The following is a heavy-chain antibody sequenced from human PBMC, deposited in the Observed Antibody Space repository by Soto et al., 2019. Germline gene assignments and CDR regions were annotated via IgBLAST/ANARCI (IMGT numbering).Heavy chain of an antibody. V-gene: IGHV2-5*02. CDR1: GFSLSTSGVG. Sequence: QITLKESGPTLVKPTQTLTLTCTFSGFSLSTSGVGVGWIRQPPGKALEWLALIYWDDDKRYSPSLKSRLTITKDTSKNPLVLTMTNMAPVDTATYYCAHSYAYDYIWWSYRYFDYWGQGTLVTVSS. J-gene: IGHJ4*02. D-gene: IGHD3-16*02. CDR2: IYWDDDK. CDR3: AHSYAYDYIWWSYRYFDY.